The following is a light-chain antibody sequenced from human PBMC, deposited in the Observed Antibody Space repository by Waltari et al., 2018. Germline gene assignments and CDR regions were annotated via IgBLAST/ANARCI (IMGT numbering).Light chain of an antibody. CDR2: ETS. CDR3: QQYYSYSLA. J-gene: IGKJ4*01. Sequence: DIQMTQSPSTLSASVGDRVTITWRASQSVRSWLAWYQQKPGKAPKLLISETSNLESGVPGRCSGSGSETAFTLTISRLQPEDFATYSCQQYYSYSLAFGGGTKVEIK. V-gene: IGKV1-5*03. CDR1: QSVRSW.